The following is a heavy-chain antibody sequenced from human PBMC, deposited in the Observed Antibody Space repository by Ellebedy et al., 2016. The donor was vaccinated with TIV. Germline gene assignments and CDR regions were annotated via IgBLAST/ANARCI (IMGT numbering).Heavy chain of an antibody. V-gene: IGHV3-30-3*01. CDR2: ISYDGSNK. CDR1: GFTFSSYA. J-gene: IGHJ6*02. D-gene: IGHD1-26*01. CDR3: ARDGYWWELLVNYYYYGMDV. Sequence: GGSLRLXXAASGFTFSSYAMHWVRQAPGKGLEWVAVISYDGSNKYYADSVKGRFTISRDNSKNTLYLQMNSLRAEDTAVYYCARDGYWWELLVNYYYYGMDVWGQGTTVTVSS.